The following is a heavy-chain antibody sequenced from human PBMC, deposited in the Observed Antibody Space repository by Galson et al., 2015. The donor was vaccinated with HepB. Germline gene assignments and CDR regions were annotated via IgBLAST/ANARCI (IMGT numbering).Heavy chain of an antibody. D-gene: IGHD6-19*01. Sequence: SLRLSCAASGFTFSSYSMNWVRQAPGKGLEWVSYISSSSSTIYYADSVKGRFTISRDNAKNSLYLQMNSLRDEDTAVYYCASEEGLIAVPRYYYYGMDVWGQGTTVTVSS. CDR3: ASEEGLIAVPRYYYYGMDV. V-gene: IGHV3-48*02. J-gene: IGHJ6*02. CDR1: GFTFSSYS. CDR2: ISSSSSTI.